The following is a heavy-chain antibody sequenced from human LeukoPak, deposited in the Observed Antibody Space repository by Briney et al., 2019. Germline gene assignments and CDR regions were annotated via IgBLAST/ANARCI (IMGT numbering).Heavy chain of an antibody. D-gene: IGHD4-17*01. CDR3: AREDPQTTVPEGMDV. CDR1: GGSISYYY. J-gene: IGHJ6*02. CDR2: IYYSGTT. V-gene: IGHV4-59*01. Sequence: SETLSLTCTVSGGSISYYYWSWIRQSPGKGLEWIGYIYYSGTTNYNPSLKSRVTISVDTSKNQFSLQLRSVTAADTAVYYCAREDPQTTVPEGMDVWGQGTTVTVSS.